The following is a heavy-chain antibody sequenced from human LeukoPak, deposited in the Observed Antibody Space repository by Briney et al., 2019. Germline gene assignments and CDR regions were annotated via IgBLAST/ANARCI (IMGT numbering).Heavy chain of an antibody. V-gene: IGHV4-34*01. D-gene: IGHD3-22*01. CDR1: GGPFSGYY. J-gene: IGHJ4*02. CDR2: INHSGST. CDR3: ARVGTHDRSGYYINY. Sequence: SETLSLTCAVYGGPFSGYYWSWIRQPPGKGLEWIGEINHSGSTNYNPSLKSRVTISVDTSKNQFSLKLSSVTAADTAVYYCARVGTHDRSGYYINYWGQGTLVTVSS.